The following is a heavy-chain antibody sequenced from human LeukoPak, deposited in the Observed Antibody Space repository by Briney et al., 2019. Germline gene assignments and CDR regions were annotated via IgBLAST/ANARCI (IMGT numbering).Heavy chain of an antibody. J-gene: IGHJ4*02. D-gene: IGHD2-15*01. Sequence: PGGSLRLSCAASGFTFSSYSMNWVRQAPGKGLEWVSSISSSSSYIYYADSVKGRFTISRDNAKNSLYLQMNSLRAEDKAVYYCARAEDIVVVVAATPGDYWGQGTLVTVSS. CDR2: ISSSSSYI. CDR3: ARAEDIVVVVAATPGDY. CDR1: GFTFSSYS. V-gene: IGHV3-21*01.